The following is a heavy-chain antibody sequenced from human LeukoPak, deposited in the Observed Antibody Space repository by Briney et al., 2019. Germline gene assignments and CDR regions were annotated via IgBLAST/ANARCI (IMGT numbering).Heavy chain of an antibody. J-gene: IGHJ5*02. CDR3: AKDLAIVVVITTAGDWFDP. Sequence: GGSLRLSCAASGFTLSSYWMHWVRQAPGKGLVWVSRIKMDGSDTIYADSVKGRFTISRDNAKNTLDLQMNSLRAEDTAVYYCAKDLAIVVVITTAGDWFDPWGQGTLVTVSS. CDR1: GFTLSSYW. D-gene: IGHD3-22*01. CDR2: IKMDGSDT. V-gene: IGHV3-74*01.